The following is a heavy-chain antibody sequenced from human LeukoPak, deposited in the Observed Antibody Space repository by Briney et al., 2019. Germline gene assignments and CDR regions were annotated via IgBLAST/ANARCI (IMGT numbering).Heavy chain of an antibody. CDR1: GGSFSGYY. V-gene: IGHV4-34*01. J-gene: IGHJ5*02. CDR2: INHSGST. CDR3: ARGYYSNWFDP. Sequence: SETLSLTCAVYGGSFSGYYWSWIRQPPGKGLEWIGEINHSGSTNYNPSLKSRVTISVDSSKNQLSLMLSSVTAADTAVYYCARGYYSNWFDPWGQGTLVTVSS. D-gene: IGHD4-11*01.